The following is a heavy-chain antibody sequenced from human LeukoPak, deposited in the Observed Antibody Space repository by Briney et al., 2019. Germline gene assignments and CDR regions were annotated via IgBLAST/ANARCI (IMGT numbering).Heavy chain of an antibody. CDR1: GGSISSYY. CDR3: ARNHYGSGSYSNRFDP. CDR2: IYYSGST. D-gene: IGHD3-10*01. Sequence: SETLSLTCTASGGSISSYYWSWIRQPPGKGLEWIGYIYYSGSTNYNPSLKSRVTISVDTSKNQFSLKLSSVTAADTAVYYCARNHYGSGSYSNRFDPWGQGTLVTVSS. J-gene: IGHJ5*02. V-gene: IGHV4-59*01.